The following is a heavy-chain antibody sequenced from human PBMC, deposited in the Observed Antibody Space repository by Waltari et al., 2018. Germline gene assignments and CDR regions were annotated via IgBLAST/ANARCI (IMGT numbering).Heavy chain of an antibody. CDR1: GFDFSNSR. D-gene: IGHD3-16*02. J-gene: IGHJ6*03. CDR3: VTYPVIRRYYYMDV. CDR2: VKREGSDD. Sequence: EVQLVESGGDLVQPGGSLRLSCTASGFDFSNSRMSWVRQAPGNVLEWVANVKREGSDDLYAGSVKGRFTVSRDNFKSSVYLQMNSLRADDSAVYYCVTYPVIRRYYYMDVWGKGTTVTVSS. V-gene: IGHV3-7*01.